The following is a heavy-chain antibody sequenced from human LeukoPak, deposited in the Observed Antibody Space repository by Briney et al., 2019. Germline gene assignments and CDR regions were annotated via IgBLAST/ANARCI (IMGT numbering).Heavy chain of an antibody. J-gene: IGHJ1*01. CDR3: ARGSEDIVVVVAATHAEYFQH. CDR2: ISAYNGNT. CDR1: GYTFTSNA. Sequence: ASVKVSCKASGYTFTSNALNWVRQSPGQGLEWMGWISAYNGNTNYAQKPQGRVTMTTDTSTSTAYMELRSLRSDDTAVYYCARGSEDIVVVVAATHAEYFQHWGQGTLVTVSS. V-gene: IGHV1-18*01. D-gene: IGHD2-15*01.